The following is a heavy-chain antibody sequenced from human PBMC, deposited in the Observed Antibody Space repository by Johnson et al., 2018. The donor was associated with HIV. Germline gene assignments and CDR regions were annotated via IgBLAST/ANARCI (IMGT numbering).Heavy chain of an antibody. CDR3: AREDVKDYYVSWSYYRLGAFDI. J-gene: IGHJ3*02. CDR2: IKQDGSEK. D-gene: IGHD3-10*01. CDR1: GFTFSNYW. Sequence: VQLVESGGGLVQPGGSLRLSCAASGFTFSNYWMSWVRQAPGKGLEWVANIKQDGSEKYYVDSVKGRFTISRDNAKNSLYLQMNSLRAEDTAVYYCAREDVKDYYVSWSYYRLGAFDIWGQGTMVTVSS. V-gene: IGHV3-7*01.